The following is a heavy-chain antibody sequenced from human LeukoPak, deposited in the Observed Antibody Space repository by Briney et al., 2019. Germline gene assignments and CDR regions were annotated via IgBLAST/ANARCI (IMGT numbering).Heavy chain of an antibody. J-gene: IGHJ3*02. CDR3: ARAMRPGAFDI. Sequence: SVKVSCKASGGTYSSYAISWVRQAPGQGLEWMGRIIPIFGTANYAQKFQGRVTITTDESTSTAYMELSSLRSEDTAAYYCARAMRPGAFDIWGQGTMVTVSS. V-gene: IGHV1-69*05. D-gene: IGHD3-22*01. CDR1: GGTYSSYA. CDR2: IIPIFGTA.